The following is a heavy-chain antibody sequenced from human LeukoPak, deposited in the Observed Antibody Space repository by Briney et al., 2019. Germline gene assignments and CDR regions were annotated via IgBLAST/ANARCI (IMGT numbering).Heavy chain of an antibody. D-gene: IGHD4-11*01. CDR3: ARASVTYYYYYYMDV. V-gene: IGHV4-39*01. Sequence: SETLSLTCTVSGGSISSSSYYWGWIRQPPGKGLEWIGSIYYSGSTYYNPSLKSRVTISVDTSKNQFSLKLSSVTAADTVVYYCARASVTYYYYYYMDVWGKGTTVTVSS. CDR1: GGSISSSSYY. J-gene: IGHJ6*03. CDR2: IYYSGST.